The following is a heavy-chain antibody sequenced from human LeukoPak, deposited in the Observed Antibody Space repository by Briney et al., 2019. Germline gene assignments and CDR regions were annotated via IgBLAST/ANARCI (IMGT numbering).Heavy chain of an antibody. CDR3: TTVDGYCSSTSCYSHFQH. D-gene: IGHD2-2*01. CDR1: GFSFSNAW. Sequence: GGSLRLSCAASGFSFSNAWMSWVRQAPGKGLEWVGRIKSKTDGGTTDYAAPVKGRFTISRADPKNTLYLQMNSLKTDDTAVYYCTTVDGYCSSTSCYSHFQHWGQGTLVTVSS. CDR2: IKSKTDGGTT. V-gene: IGHV3-15*01. J-gene: IGHJ1*01.